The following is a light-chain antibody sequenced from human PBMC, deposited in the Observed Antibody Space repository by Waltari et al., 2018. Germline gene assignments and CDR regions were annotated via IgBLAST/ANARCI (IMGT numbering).Light chain of an antibody. Sequence: QSVLTQPPSASGTPGQRVTISCSGSSSNIGSNTVNWYQHLPATAPKLLIFRDNQRPPGVPDRFSGSKSGTSASLAISGLQSEHEATYYCATWDDSLNGPLFGGGTMLTVL. J-gene: IGLJ2*01. CDR1: SSNIGSNT. CDR2: RDN. CDR3: ATWDDSLNGPL. V-gene: IGLV1-44*01.